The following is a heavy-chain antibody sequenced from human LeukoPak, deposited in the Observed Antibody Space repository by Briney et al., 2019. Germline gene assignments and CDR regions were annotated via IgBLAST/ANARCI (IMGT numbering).Heavy chain of an antibody. J-gene: IGHJ4*02. CDR3: AREVYYGSGRRFDY. Sequence: SETLSLTCAVYGGSFSGYYWSWIRQPPGKGLEWIGEINHRGSTNYNPSLKSRVTISVDTSKNQFSLKLSSVTAADTAVYYCAREVYYGSGRRFDYWGQGTLVTVSS. V-gene: IGHV4-34*01. CDR1: GGSFSGYY. D-gene: IGHD3-10*01. CDR2: INHRGST.